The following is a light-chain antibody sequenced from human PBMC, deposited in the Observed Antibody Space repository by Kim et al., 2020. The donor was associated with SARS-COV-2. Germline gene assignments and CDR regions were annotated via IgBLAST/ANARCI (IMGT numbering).Light chain of an antibody. CDR2: WAS. J-gene: IGKJ1*01. CDR1: QSVLYSSNNKNY. CDR3: QQYYSTRT. V-gene: IGKV4-1*01. Sequence: MATINCKSSQSVLYSSNNKNYLAWYQQKPGQPPKLLIYWASTRESGVPDRFSGSGSGTDFTLTSSSLQAEDVAVYYCQQYYSTRTFGQGTKVDIK.